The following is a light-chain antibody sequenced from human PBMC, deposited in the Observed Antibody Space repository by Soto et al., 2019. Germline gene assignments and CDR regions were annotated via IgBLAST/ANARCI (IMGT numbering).Light chain of an antibody. V-gene: IGKV1-39*01. CDR3: QQSYSRPLT. CDR2: GAS. Sequence: DIQMTQSPSSLSASVGDRVTITCRASQYISSYVNWYQQKPGKAPKFLIYGASDLQRGVPSRFSGSGSGTDFTLTINSLQPADFATYYCQQSYSRPLTFGPGTKLDIK. CDR1: QYISSY. J-gene: IGKJ3*01.